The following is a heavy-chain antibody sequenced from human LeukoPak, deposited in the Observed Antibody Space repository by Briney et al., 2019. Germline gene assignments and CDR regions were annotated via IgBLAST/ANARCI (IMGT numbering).Heavy chain of an antibody. J-gene: IGHJ3*01. V-gene: IGHV3-33*08. CDR1: GFNFRNYD. CDR2: IRSDESNK. CDR3: ARAYYFDTPEHDPDALGL. D-gene: IGHD3-22*01. Sequence: PGRSLRLSCAASGFNFRNYDMHWVRQAPGKGLEWVASIRSDESNKYYADSVKGRFTISRDNAKNTLFLQMNSLRAEDTALYYLARAYYFDTPEHDPDALGLWGRGTMVTGSS.